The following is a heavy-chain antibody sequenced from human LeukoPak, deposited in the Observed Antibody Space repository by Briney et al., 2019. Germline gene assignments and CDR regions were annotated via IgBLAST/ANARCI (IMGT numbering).Heavy chain of an antibody. CDR1: KFTFSNYA. CDR2: ISFDGRTK. V-gene: IGHV3-30*18. Sequence: GRSLRLSCTASKFTFSNYAMQWVRQAPGKGLEWVAFISFDGRTKYYADSVKGRFTLSRDNSRNTLDLQMNSLGPEDTAAYYCAKEYDSGGYGAYFDYWGRGTLVTVSS. D-gene: IGHD3-10*01. J-gene: IGHJ4*02. CDR3: AKEYDSGGYGAYFDY.